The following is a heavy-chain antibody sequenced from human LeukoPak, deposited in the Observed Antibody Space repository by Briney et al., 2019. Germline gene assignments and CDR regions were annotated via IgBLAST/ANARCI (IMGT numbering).Heavy chain of an antibody. CDR1: GYTFTGYY. J-gene: IGHJ5*02. CDR2: INPNSGGT. CDR3: ARVGNVWESYRLNWFDP. D-gene: IGHD3-16*02. Sequence: GASVKVSCKASGYTFTGYYMHWVRQAPGQGLEWMGWINPNSGGTNYAQKFQGWVTMTRDTSISTAYMELSRLRSDDTAVYYCARVGNVWESYRLNWFDPWGQGTLVTVSS. V-gene: IGHV1-2*04.